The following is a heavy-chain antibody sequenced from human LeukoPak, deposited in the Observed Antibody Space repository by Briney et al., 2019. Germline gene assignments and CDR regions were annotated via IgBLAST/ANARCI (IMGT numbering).Heavy chain of an antibody. J-gene: IGHJ4*02. CDR2: INSDSNYI. V-gene: IGHV3-21*04. D-gene: IGHD3-10*01. Sequence: GGSLRLSCAASGFTFSSYSMNWVRQAPGKGLEWVSSINSDSNYIYYADSVKGRFTISRDAKNSLRLQMNSLKTEDTAIYYCVASIISPSNYWGLGTLVTVSS. CDR1: GFTFSSYS. CDR3: VASIISPSNY.